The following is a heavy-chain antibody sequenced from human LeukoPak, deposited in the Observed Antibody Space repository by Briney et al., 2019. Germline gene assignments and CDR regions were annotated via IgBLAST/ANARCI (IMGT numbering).Heavy chain of an antibody. D-gene: IGHD1-14*01. CDR3: ARLYRAFDI. V-gene: IGHV4-39*01. J-gene: IGHJ3*02. Sequence: SETLSLTCTVSGGSISGSSYYWGWIRQPPGKGLEWIGSIYYSGSTYYNPSLKSRVTISVDTSKNQFSLKLSSVTAADTAVYYCARLYRAFDIWGQGTMVTVSS. CDR2: IYYSGST. CDR1: GGSISGSSYY.